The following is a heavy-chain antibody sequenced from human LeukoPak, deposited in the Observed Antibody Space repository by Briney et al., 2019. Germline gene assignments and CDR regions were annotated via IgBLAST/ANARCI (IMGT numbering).Heavy chain of an antibody. CDR2: IWYDGSNK. J-gene: IGHJ5*02. Sequence: GGSLRLSCAASGFTFSSYGMHWVRQAPGKGLEWVAVIWYDGSNKYYADPVKGRFTISRDNSKNTLYLQMNSLRAEDTAVYCCAKDDEMATAWGQGTLVTVSS. D-gene: IGHD5-24*01. CDR3: AKDDEMATA. CDR1: GFTFSSYG. V-gene: IGHV3-33*06.